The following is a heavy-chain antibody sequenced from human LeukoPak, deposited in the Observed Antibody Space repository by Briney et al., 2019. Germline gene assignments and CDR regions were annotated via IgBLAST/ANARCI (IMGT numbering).Heavy chain of an antibody. D-gene: IGHD2-15*01. CDR2: ISSSGSTI. CDR1: GFTFSDYY. V-gene: IGHV3-11*04. CDR3: ARDRCSGGSCYGYYYGMDV. J-gene: IGHJ6*02. Sequence: GGSLGLSCAASGFTFSDYYMSWIRQAPGKGLEWVSYISSSGSTIYYADSVKGRFTISRDNSMNTLYLQMNSLRAEDTAVYYCARDRCSGGSCYGYYYGMDVWGQGTTVTVSS.